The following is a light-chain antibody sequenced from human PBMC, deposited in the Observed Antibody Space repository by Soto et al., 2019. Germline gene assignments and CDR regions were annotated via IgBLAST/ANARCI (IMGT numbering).Light chain of an antibody. V-gene: IGKV1-33*01. Sequence: DIQLTQSPSFLSASVGDRVTITCQASHDIKKYLNWYQQKAHKVPKLLIHDASTLASGVPSRFTGGGSGTDFTLTINNLQPEDVATYYCQQFDDLPLTFGGGTKVDIK. CDR1: HDIKKY. CDR2: DAS. J-gene: IGKJ4*01. CDR3: QQFDDLPLT.